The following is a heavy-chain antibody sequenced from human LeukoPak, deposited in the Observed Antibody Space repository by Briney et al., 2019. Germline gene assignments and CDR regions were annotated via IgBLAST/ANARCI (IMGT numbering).Heavy chain of an antibody. CDR2: IYYSGST. Sequence: SETLSLTCTVSGGSISVQYRSWIRQPPGKGLEWIGYIYYSGSTNYNPSLKSRVTISVDTSKNQFSLKLSSVTAADTAVYYCARGYCSSTSCYGWRVFGYYGMDVWGPGTTVTVSS. J-gene: IGHJ6*02. D-gene: IGHD2-2*01. CDR1: GGSISVQY. CDR3: ARGYCSSTSCYGWRVFGYYGMDV. V-gene: IGHV4-59*11.